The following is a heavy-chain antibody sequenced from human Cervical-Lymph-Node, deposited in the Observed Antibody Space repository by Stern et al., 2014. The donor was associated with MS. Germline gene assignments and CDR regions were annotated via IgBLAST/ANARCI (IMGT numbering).Heavy chain of an antibody. V-gene: IGHV3-73*01. CDR1: GITFNDSA. J-gene: IGHJ4*02. CDR3: TRTWHLAAFDH. Sequence: VQLVQPGGGLVQPESSLKLSCTASGITFNDSAIHWVRQTAGKGLEWVARIRSKAKGYATGYAASVRGRVVISRGDSRNTSYLQMTSLKTEDTAVYYCTRTWHLAAFDHWGQGVLVTVSS. CDR2: IRSKAKGYAT. D-gene: IGHD2-15*01.